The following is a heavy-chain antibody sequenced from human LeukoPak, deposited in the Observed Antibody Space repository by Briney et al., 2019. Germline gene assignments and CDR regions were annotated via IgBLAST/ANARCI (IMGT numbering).Heavy chain of an antibody. J-gene: IGHJ3*02. D-gene: IGHD3-16*01. Sequence: ASVKVSCKASGYTLTSYGISWVRQAPGQGLEWMGWISAYNGNTNYAQKLQGRVTMTTDTSTSTAYMELRSLRSDDTAVYYCARSRKMIYAFDIWGQGTMVTVSS. V-gene: IGHV1-18*01. CDR3: ARSRKMIYAFDI. CDR2: ISAYNGNT. CDR1: GYTLTSYG.